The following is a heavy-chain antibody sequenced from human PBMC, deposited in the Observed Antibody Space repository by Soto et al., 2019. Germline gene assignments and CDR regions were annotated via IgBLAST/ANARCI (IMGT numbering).Heavy chain of an antibody. Sequence: GGSLRLSCAASGFTFINCGKDWVRVAAGDVLEWQSSIIDSGGSAYHADSERGRIIISRDNAKNTLNLQMNYLRAEDTAIYYWAARGEVEVTGFVYWGQGNIVTVSS. CDR1: GFTFINCG. V-gene: IGHV3-23*01. CDR3: AARGEVEVTGFVY. D-gene: IGHD3-22*01. J-gene: IGHJ4*02. CDR2: IIDSGGSA.